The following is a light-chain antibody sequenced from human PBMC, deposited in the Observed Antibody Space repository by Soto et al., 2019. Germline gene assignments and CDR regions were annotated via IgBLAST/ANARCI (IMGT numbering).Light chain of an antibody. V-gene: IGKV1-5*03. CDR2: KAS. Sequence: DIQMTQSPCTLSASVGDGVTITCRASQSISTWLAWYQQKPGKAPKLLIYKASRLEGGVPSRFSGSGSGTDFNITISSLQPDDFATYYCQQYNSYPLTFGGGTTVEIK. CDR3: QQYNSYPLT. CDR1: QSISTW. J-gene: IGKJ4*01.